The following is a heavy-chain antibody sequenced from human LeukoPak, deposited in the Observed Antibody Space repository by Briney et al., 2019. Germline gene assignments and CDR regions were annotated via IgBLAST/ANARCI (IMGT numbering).Heavy chain of an antibody. V-gene: IGHV1-46*01. CDR1: GYTFTSYY. CDR3: ARDVRYYYETGWFDP. Sequence: GASVKVSCKASGYTFTSYYMHWVRQAPGQGLEWMGIINPSGGSTSYAQKFQGRVTMTRDTSTSTVYMELSSLRSEDTAVYYCARDVRYYYETGWFDPWGQGTLVTVSS. D-gene: IGHD3-22*01. J-gene: IGHJ5*02. CDR2: INPSGGST.